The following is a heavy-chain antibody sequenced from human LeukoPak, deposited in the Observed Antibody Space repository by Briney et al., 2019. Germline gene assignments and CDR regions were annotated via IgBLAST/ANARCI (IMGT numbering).Heavy chain of an antibody. J-gene: IGHJ4*02. Sequence: PGGSLRLSCAASGFTFSSYAMSWVRQAPGKGLEWVSAISGSGGSTYYADSVKGRFTISRDNSKNTLYLQMNSLRAEDTAVYYCAKVYVGVRFLEWLFSFDYWGQGTLVTVSS. CDR2: ISGSGGST. V-gene: IGHV3-23*01. CDR1: GFTFSSYA. CDR3: AKVYVGVRFLEWLFSFDY. D-gene: IGHD3-3*01.